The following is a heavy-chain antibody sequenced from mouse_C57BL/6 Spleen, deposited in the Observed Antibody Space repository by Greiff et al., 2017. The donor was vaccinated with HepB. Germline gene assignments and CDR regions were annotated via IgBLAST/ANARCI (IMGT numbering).Heavy chain of an antibody. Sequence: DVQLQESGAELVRPGSSVKMSCKTSGYTFTSYGINWVKQRPGQGLEWIGYIYIGNGYTEYNEKFKGKATLTSDTSSSTAYMQLSSLTSEDSAIYFCARGVANYGSSSSFDYWGQGTTLTVSS. CDR3: ARGVANYGSSSSFDY. D-gene: IGHD1-1*01. CDR1: GYTFTSYG. J-gene: IGHJ2*01. V-gene: IGHV1-58*01. CDR2: IYIGNGYT.